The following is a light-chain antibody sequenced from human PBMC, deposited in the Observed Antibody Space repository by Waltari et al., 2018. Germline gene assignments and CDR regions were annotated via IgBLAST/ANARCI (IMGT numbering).Light chain of an antibody. CDR3: QQYNSWPPMYT. J-gene: IGKJ2*01. CDR2: GAS. CDR1: QSVASN. V-gene: IGKV3-15*01. Sequence: EIVMTQSPATLSVSPGERVTLSCRASQSVASNLAWYQQKPGQAPRLLIYGASARATGIPGRFSGSGSGTEFTLTISSMQSEVFAVYYCQQYNSWPPMYTFGQGTKLQIK.